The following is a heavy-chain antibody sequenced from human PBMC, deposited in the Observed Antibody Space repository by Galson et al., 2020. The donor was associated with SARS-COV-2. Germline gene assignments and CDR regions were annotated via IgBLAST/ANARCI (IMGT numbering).Heavy chain of an antibody. J-gene: IGHJ4*02. Sequence: QLGESPKISCAASGIALSNSAMHWVRQAPGKGLEWVAIISYDGTTKYNSDSVKGRFPISRDISKNTLYLQMNSLRPEDTAVYYCARVTDDHTSSWYDYWGQGARVSVSS. V-gene: IGHV3-30*04. CDR3: ARVTDDHTSSWYDY. D-gene: IGHD6-13*01. CDR1: GIALSNSA. CDR2: ISYDGTTK.